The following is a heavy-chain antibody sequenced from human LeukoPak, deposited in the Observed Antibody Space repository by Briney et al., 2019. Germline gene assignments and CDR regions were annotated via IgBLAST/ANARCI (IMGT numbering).Heavy chain of an antibody. V-gene: IGHV3-21*01. CDR2: ISSSSSYI. Sequence: ETLSLTCTVSGGSISSSSYYWGWIRQPPGKGLEWVSSISSSSSYIYYADSVKGRFTISRDNAKNSLYLQMNSLRAEDTAVYYCARDMGAVAGPPYYFDYWGQGTLVTVSS. CDR1: GGSISSSS. CDR3: ARDMGAVAGPPYYFDY. D-gene: IGHD6-19*01. J-gene: IGHJ4*02.